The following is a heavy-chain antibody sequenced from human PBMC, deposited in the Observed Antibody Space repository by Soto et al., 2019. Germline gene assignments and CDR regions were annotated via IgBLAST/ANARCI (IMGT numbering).Heavy chain of an antibody. CDR2: IYYSGST. D-gene: IGHD5-18*01. Sequence: QLQLQESGPGLVKPSETLSLTCTVSGGSISSSSYYWGWIRQPPGKGLEWIGSIYYSGSTYYNPSLKSRVTISVDTSKNQFSLKLSSVTAADTAVYYCARSDTRASDPPNYWGQGTLVTVSS. V-gene: IGHV4-39*01. CDR1: GGSISSSSYY. CDR3: ARSDTRASDPPNY. J-gene: IGHJ4*02.